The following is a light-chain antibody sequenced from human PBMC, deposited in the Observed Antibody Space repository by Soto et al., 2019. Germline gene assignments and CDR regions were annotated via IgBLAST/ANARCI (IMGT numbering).Light chain of an antibody. CDR1: QSVSSSY. CDR3: QQYGSSPPET. V-gene: IGKV3-20*01. J-gene: IGKJ1*01. CDR2: GAS. Sequence: EIVLTQSPGTLSLSPGERATLSCRASQSVSSSYLAWYQQKPGQAPRLLIYGASSRATGIPDRFSGSGSGTDFTLTIRRLEPEDFAVYYCQQYGSSPPETFGQGTTGDIK.